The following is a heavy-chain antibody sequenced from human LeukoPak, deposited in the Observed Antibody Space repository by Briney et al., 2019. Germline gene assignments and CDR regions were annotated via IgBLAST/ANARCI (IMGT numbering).Heavy chain of an antibody. D-gene: IGHD2-15*01. CDR1: GYTFTGYY. CDR2: INPNSGNT. CDR3: ARERSGYGCSGGSCYGY. V-gene: IGHV1-18*04. J-gene: IGHJ4*02. Sequence: ASVKVSCKASGYTFTGYYMHWVRQAPGQGLEWMGWINPNSGNTNYAQKLQGRVTMTTDTSTSTAYMELRSLRSDDTAVYYCARERSGYGCSGGSCYGYWGQGTLVTVSS.